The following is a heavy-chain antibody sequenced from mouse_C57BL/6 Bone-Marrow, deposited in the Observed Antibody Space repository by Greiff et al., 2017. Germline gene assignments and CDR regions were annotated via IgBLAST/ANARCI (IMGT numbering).Heavy chain of an antibody. V-gene: IGHV14-2*01. CDR3: ARSPIYYYGSSPLAY. CDR2: IDPEDGET. J-gene: IGHJ3*01. Sequence: EVQLQQSGAELVKPGASVKLSCTASGFNIKDYYMHWVKQRTEQGLEWIGRIDPEDGETKYAPKFQGKGTITADKSSNTAYLQRSSLTSEDTAVYDCARSPIYYYGSSPLAYWGQGTLVTVSA. CDR1: GFNIKDYY. D-gene: IGHD1-1*01.